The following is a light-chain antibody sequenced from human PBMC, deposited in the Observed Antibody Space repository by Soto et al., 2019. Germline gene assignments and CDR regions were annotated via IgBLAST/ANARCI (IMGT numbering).Light chain of an antibody. J-gene: IGKJ1*01. V-gene: IGKV3-20*01. CDR3: QQYGDSPWT. Sequence: EIFFTQSPGTLSLSPGESSTLSFMSIQSLSSSAYLGWYQQKPGQAPRLLIYGASSRATGIPDRFSGSGSGTGFTLTISRLEPEDFAVYYCQQYGDSPWTFGQGTKVDIK. CDR1: QSLSSSAY. CDR2: GAS.